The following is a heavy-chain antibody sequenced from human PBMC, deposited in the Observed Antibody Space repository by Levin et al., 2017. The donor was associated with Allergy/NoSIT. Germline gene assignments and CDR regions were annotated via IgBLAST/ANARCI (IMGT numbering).Heavy chain of an antibody. CDR1: GFTLSNYL. D-gene: IGHD3-9*01. Sequence: PGESLKISCTASGFTLSNYLMHWVRQAPGKGLVWVSHINSDERDATYADSVKGRFTISRDNTKNTLYLQMNSLRTEDTAIYYCVRPTYLLTGYSAFDLWGQGTVVTVSS. J-gene: IGHJ3*01. CDR2: INSDERDA. V-gene: IGHV3-74*01. CDR3: VRPTYLLTGYSAFDL.